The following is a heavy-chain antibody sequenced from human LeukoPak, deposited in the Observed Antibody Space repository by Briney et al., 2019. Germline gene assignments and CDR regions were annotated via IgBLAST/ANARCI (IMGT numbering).Heavy chain of an antibody. CDR2: LSYSGST. J-gene: IGHJ3*02. D-gene: IGHD3-16*01. CDR1: GGSVSTYY. V-gene: IGHV4-59*02. CDR3: ARARYATAWYAFDI. Sequence: SETLSLTCTVSGGSVSTYYWSWIRQPPGRGLEWIGYLSYSGSTDSNPSLQSRVTTIVDTSKNQFSLKLTSVAAADTAVYYCARARYATAWYAFDIWGQGTMVTVSS.